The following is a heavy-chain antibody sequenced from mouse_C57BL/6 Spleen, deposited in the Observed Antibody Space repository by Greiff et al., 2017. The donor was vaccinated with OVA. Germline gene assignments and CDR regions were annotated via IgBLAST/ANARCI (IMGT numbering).Heavy chain of an antibody. V-gene: IGHV5-12*01. CDR1: GFTFSDYY. D-gene: IGHD1-1*01. Sequence: EVQLVESGGGLVQPGGSLKLSCAASGFTFSDYYMYWVRQTPEKRLEWVAYISNGGGSTYYPDTVKGRFTISRDNAKNTLYLQMSRLKSEDTAMYYCASPYYYGSSYDAMDYWGQGTSVTVSS. CDR3: ASPYYYGSSYDAMDY. J-gene: IGHJ4*01. CDR2: ISNGGGST.